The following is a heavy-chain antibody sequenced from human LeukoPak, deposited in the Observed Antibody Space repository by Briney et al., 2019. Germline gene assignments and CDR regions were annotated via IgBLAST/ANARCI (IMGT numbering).Heavy chain of an antibody. D-gene: IGHD5-24*01. CDR2: IYYSGST. CDR1: GGSISSYY. CDR3: ARGPRDGYIDY. Sequence: SETLSLTCSVSGGSISSYYWSWIRQPPGKGLEWIGCIYYSGSTSYNPSLKSRVTISVDTSKSQFSLKLSSVTAADTAVYYCARGPRDGYIDYWGQGTLVTVSS. J-gene: IGHJ4*02. V-gene: IGHV4-59*08.